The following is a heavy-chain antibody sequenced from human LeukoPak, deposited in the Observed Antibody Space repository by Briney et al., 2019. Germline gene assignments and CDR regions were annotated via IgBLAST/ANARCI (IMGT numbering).Heavy chain of an antibody. J-gene: IGHJ4*02. CDR3: ARVGYSSDLDY. Sequence: PGESLRLSCAASGFTVSSNYMSWVRQAPGKGLEWVSVIYSGGSTYYADSVKSRFTISRDNSKNTLYLQMNSLRAEDTAVYYCARVGYSSDLDYWGQGTLVTVSS. V-gene: IGHV3-66*01. D-gene: IGHD6-19*01. CDR2: IYSGGST. CDR1: GFTVSSNY.